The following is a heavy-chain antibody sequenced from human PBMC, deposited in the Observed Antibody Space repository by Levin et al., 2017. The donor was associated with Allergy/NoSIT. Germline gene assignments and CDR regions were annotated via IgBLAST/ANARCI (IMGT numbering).Heavy chain of an antibody. J-gene: IGHJ4*02. V-gene: IGHV5-51*01. CDR2: IYPGDSDT. CDR3: ATATVTTWSFEY. D-gene: IGHD4-17*01. CDR1: GSSFSTHW. Sequence: PGGSLRLSCKGSGSSFSTHWIAWVRQMPGKGLEWMGIIYPGDSDTRYSPSFQGQVTISVDKSISTAYLQWRSLKASDTAMYYCATATVTTWSFEYWGQGTLVTVSS.